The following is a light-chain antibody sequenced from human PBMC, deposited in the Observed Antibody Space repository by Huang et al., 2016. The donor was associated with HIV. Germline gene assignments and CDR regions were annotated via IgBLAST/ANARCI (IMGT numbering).Light chain of an antibody. CDR1: QNVTDS. J-gene: IGKJ4*01. V-gene: IGKV3-11*01. Sequence: EIVLTQSPATLSLSPGEGATLSCRASQNVTDSLAWYRQKPGQAPSLLIYRAANRATGTPARFSGSGSGTDFTLTISSLEPEDFAIYYCQERIQWPRLTFGGGTKVEIK. CDR3: QERIQWPRLT. CDR2: RAA.